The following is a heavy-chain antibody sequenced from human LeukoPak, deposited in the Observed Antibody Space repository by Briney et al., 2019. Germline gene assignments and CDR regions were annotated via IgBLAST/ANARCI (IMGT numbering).Heavy chain of an antibody. J-gene: IGHJ4*02. CDR3: AKGHSGWSTDY. V-gene: IGHV3-30*02. Sequence: GGSLRLSCAASGFTFSNYGMYWVRQPPGKGLEWVAFIRDDGSNKYYADSVKGRFTISRDNSKNTLYLQMNSLRAEDTAVYYCAKGHSGWSTDYWGQGTLVTVSS. D-gene: IGHD6-19*01. CDR1: GFTFSNYG. CDR2: IRDDGSNK.